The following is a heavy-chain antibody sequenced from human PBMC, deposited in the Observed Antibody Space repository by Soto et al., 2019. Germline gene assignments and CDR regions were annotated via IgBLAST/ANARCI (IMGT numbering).Heavy chain of an antibody. D-gene: IGHD2-2*03. V-gene: IGHV4-31*03. J-gene: IGHJ6*02. CDR3: ARDAAGYCSSTSCYGYYYYGMDV. Sequence: KPSETLSLTCTVSGGSISSGGYYWSWIRQHPGKGLEWIGYIYYSGSTYYNPSLKSRVTISVDTSKNQFSLKLSSVTAADTAVYYCARDAAGYCSSTSCYGYYYYGMDVWGQGTTVTVSS. CDR2: IYYSGST. CDR1: GGSISSGGYY.